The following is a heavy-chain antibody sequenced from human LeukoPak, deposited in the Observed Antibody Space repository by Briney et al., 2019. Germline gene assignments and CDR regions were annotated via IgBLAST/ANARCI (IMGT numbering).Heavy chain of an antibody. Sequence: ASVKVSCKASGYTFTSYYMHWVRQAPGQGLEWMGWISAYNGNTNYAQKLQGRVTMTTDTSTSTAYMELRSLRSDDTAVYYCARDRGEGVLLLWFGELTGTRDFDYWGQGTLVTVSS. D-gene: IGHD3-10*01. CDR2: ISAYNGNT. CDR3: ARDRGEGVLLLWFGELTGTRDFDY. CDR1: GYTFTSYY. V-gene: IGHV1-18*04. J-gene: IGHJ4*02.